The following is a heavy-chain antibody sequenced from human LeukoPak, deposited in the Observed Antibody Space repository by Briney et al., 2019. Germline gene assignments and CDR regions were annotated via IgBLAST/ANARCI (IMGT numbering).Heavy chain of an antibody. CDR2: INHSGST. V-gene: IGHV4-34*01. CDR1: GGSFSGYY. CDR3: ARGYYCSSTSCYDY. D-gene: IGHD2-2*01. J-gene: IGHJ4*02. Sequence: SETLSLTCAVYGGSFSGYYWSWIRQPPGKGLEWIGEINHSGSTNYNPSLKSRVTISVDTSKNQSSLKLSSVTAADTAVYYCARGYYCSSTSCYDYWGQGTLVTVSS.